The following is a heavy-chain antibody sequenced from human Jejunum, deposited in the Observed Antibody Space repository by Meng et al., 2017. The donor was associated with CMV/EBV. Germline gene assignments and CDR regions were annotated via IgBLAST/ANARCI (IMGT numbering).Heavy chain of an antibody. CDR1: GFSLTTTGMR. Sequence: FSGFSLTTTGMRVSWIRPSPGKALEWLARIDWDDEKFYRTSLKTRLSISTDISKSQVVLTMTNMDPVDTATYYCVRNRGRSDLNYWGQGTLVTVSS. CDR2: IDWDDEK. V-gene: IGHV2-70D*14. D-gene: IGHD3-16*02. CDR3: VRNRGRSDLNY. J-gene: IGHJ4*02.